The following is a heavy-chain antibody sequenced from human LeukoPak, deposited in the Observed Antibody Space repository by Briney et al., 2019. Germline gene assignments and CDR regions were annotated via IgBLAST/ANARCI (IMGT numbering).Heavy chain of an antibody. CDR1: GFTFSNYN. D-gene: IGHD2-2*02. CDR2: ISISSSYI. Sequence: GGSLRLSCAASGFTFSNYNMNWVRQTPGKGLEWVSSISISSSYIYYADPVKGRFTISRDNAKNSLFLQMNSLRAEDTAVYYCARADFCNSTSCYTAEYFQHWGPGTLVTVSS. J-gene: IGHJ1*01. CDR3: ARADFCNSTSCYTAEYFQH. V-gene: IGHV3-21*01.